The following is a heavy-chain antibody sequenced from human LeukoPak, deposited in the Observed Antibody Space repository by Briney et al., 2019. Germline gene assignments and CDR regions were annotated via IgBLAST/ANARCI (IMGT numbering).Heavy chain of an antibody. J-gene: IGHJ3*02. CDR1: GFTFTTYV. V-gene: IGHV1-18*01. CDR2: IRGDNGAT. CDR3: TRDQATFDI. Sequence: ASVKVSCKASGFTFTTYVSWVRQAPGQGLEWMGWIRGDNGATFYAHELRGRLTMTTDTSTSTVYMELRSLKSDDTAIYYRTRDQATFDIWGQGTMVTVTS.